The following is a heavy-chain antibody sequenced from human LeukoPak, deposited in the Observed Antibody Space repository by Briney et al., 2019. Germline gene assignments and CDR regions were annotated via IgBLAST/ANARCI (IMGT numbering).Heavy chain of an antibody. V-gene: IGHV3-21*01. Sequence: PGGSLRLSCAASGFTFSSYSMNWVRQAPGKGLEWVSSISSSSSYIYYADSVKGRFTISRDNAKNSLYLQMNSLRAEDTAVYYCARDPGDYYGSFQFRYYYYMDVWGKGTTVTISS. J-gene: IGHJ6*03. CDR2: ISSSSSYI. CDR3: ARDPGDYYGSFQFRYYYYMDV. D-gene: IGHD3-10*01. CDR1: GFTFSSYS.